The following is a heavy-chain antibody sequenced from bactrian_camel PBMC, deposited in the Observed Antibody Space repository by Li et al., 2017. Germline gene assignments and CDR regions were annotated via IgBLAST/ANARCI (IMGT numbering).Heavy chain of an antibody. CDR2: IYTGGGRI. V-gene: IGHV3S1*01. Sequence: HVQLVESGGGSVQAGGSLRLSCAASAYTYSSFCMAWFRQAPGKEREWVASIYTGGGRIGYADSAKGRFTVSRDNAKNTVYLQMNSLKSEDTALYYCTTSNVGSLSRSQATQVTV. CDR1: AYTYSSFC. J-gene: IGHJ4*01. D-gene: IGHD2*01.